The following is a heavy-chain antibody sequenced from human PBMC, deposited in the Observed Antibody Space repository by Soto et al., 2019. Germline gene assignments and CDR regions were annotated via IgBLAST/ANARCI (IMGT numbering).Heavy chain of an antibody. V-gene: IGHV2-5*02. J-gene: IGHJ6*02. CDR2: IYWDDDK. CDR1: VFSLSTSGVG. D-gene: IGHD2-21*02. Sequence: QITLKESGPTLVKPTQTLTLTCTLSVFSLSTSGVGVGWIRQPPGKALEWLALIYWDDDKRYSPSLKSRLTITKDTSKNQVVLTMTNMDPVDTATYYCAHIGGGDCYSCYYYGMDVWGQGTTVTVSS. CDR3: AHIGGGDCYSCYYYGMDV.